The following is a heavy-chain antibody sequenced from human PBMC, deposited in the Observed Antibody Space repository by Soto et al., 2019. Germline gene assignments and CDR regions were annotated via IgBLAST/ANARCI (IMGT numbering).Heavy chain of an antibody. CDR2: INHSGST. CDR3: ASRGGQLLDYYYYMDV. V-gene: IGHV4-34*01. CDR1: GGSFSGYY. Sequence: SETLSLTCAVYGGSFSGYYWSWIRRPPGKGLEWIGEINHSGSTNYNPSLKSRVTISVDTSKNQFSLKLSSVTAADTAVYYCASRGGQLLDYYYYMDVWGKGTTVTVSS. J-gene: IGHJ6*03. D-gene: IGHD2-2*01.